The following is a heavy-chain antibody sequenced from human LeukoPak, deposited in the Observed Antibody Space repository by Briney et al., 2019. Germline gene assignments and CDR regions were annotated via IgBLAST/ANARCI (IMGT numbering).Heavy chain of an antibody. D-gene: IGHD3-16*01. V-gene: IGHV3-11*04. CDR3: VREKGGFGFVL. CDR2: VSAGSIGI. CDR1: GFTFSDYY. Sequence: GGSLRLSCAASGFTFSDYYMSWVRQAPGKGLEWVAYVSAGSIGIFYAASVKGRFSISRDNAQKSLYLQMNSLRAEDTAIYYCVREKGGFGFVLWGRGTLVTVSS. J-gene: IGHJ4*02.